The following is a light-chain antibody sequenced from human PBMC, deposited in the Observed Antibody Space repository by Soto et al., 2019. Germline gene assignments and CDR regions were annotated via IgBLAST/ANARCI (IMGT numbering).Light chain of an antibody. V-gene: IGLV2-11*01. J-gene: IGLJ1*01. Sequence: QSALTQPRSVSGSPGQSVTISCTGTSSDVGGYNYVSWYQQHPGKAPKLMIYDVSKRPSGVPDRFSGSKSGNTASLTISGLQAEDEADYYCCSYAGSYKGYVCGTGTKVTVL. CDR1: SSDVGGYNY. CDR3: CSYAGSYKGYV. CDR2: DVS.